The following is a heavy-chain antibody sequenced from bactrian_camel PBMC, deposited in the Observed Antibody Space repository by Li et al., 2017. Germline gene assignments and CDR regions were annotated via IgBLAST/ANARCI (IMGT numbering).Heavy chain of an antibody. Sequence: VQLVESGGGLVQPGGSLILSCEASGFSLSDYWMYWFRQAPGKGLEYVSTIGSGGTSTYYADSVKGRFTISRDNDKNTLYLQLNSLKTEDTAMYYCTKHRVGGRTVDTDDFDFGYWGQGTQVTVS. J-gene: IGHJ6*01. CDR2: IGSGGTST. V-gene: IGHV3S1*01. D-gene: IGHD2*01. CDR1: GFSLSDYW. CDR3: TKHRVGGRTVDTDDFDFGY.